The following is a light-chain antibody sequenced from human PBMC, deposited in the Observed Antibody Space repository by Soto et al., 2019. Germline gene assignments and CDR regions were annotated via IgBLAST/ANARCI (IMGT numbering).Light chain of an antibody. J-gene: IGKJ4*01. CDR3: QLYHKWPLA. CDR1: QSVSSN. Sequence: EIVMTQSPVTLSVSPGERVTLSCRASQSVSSNLAWYQQKPGQAPSLLIYGAFTRATGIPARLSGTGSGTAFILTVSSLQSEDVAVYYSQLYHKWPLAFGGGSTVDI. CDR2: GAF. V-gene: IGKV3-15*01.